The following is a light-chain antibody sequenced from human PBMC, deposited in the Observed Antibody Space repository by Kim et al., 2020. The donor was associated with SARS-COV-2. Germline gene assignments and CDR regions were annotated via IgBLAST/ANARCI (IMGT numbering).Light chain of an antibody. Sequence: QSLTISCTLTTSDVGGYNSVSWYQQHPRKTPKLMIYDVIDRPSGVSNRFSGSKSGNTASLAISGLQAEDEADYYCSSYTSSSPYVFGTVTKVTVL. CDR3: SSYTSSSPYV. CDR1: TSDVGGYNS. J-gene: IGLJ1*01. CDR2: DVI. V-gene: IGLV2-14*03.